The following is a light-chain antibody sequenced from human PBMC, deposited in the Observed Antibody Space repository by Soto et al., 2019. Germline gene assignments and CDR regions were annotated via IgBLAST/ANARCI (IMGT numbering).Light chain of an antibody. Sequence: DIQMTQSPSTLSASVGDRVTITCRASQSISSWLAWYQQKPGKAPKLLIFKASSLESGVPSRFSGSGSATEFTLTISSLQPDDFAVYYCQQRGEWPPGATFGQGTRLEIK. J-gene: IGKJ5*01. CDR2: KAS. V-gene: IGKV1-5*03. CDR1: QSISSW. CDR3: QQRGEWPPGAT.